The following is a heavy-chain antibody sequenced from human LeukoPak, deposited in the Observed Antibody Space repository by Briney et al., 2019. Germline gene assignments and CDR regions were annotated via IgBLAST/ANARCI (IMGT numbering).Heavy chain of an antibody. Sequence: SETLSLTCAVYGGPFRGFFWSWIRQAPGKGLEWIGEISHSGSSNYNPSLKSRITISVDTSKNQFSLKLSSVTAADTAVYYCARENGGVCSSTSCYDAYYYYYMDVWGKGTTVTVSS. CDR3: ARENGGVCSSTSCYDAYYYYYMDV. V-gene: IGHV4-34*10. CDR2: ISHSGSS. D-gene: IGHD2-2*01. CDR1: GGPFRGFF. J-gene: IGHJ6*03.